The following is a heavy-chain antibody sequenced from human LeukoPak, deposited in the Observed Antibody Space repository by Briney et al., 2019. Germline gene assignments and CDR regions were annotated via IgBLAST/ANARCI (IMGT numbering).Heavy chain of an antibody. D-gene: IGHD3-3*01. CDR1: GFTFSDYA. V-gene: IGHV3-23*01. J-gene: IGHJ4*02. CDR2: ISNSGGST. Sequence: PGGSLRLSCAASGFTFSDYAMSWVRQAPGTGLEWVSSISNSGGSTYYADSVKGRFTISRDNSKNTLSLQMNSLRAEDTAVYYCAKGYDFLDYWGQGTLVTVSS. CDR3: AKGYDFLDY.